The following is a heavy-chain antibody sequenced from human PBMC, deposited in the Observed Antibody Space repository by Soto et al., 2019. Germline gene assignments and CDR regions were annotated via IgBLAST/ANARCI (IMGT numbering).Heavy chain of an antibody. CDR1: GYTFTTFG. CDR2: TSTNNGDT. J-gene: IGHJ4*02. CDR3: GREYCRGGRCYSPDY. V-gene: IGHV1-18*01. Sequence: QVQLVQSGAEVKPPGASVKVSCKASGYTFTTFGISWVRQAPGQGLEWMGWTSTNNGDTYYAPRFQGRGTVTKDTSTRTAYMELRSLGSDDTAVYYCGREYCRGGRCYSPDYWGQGTLVTVSS. D-gene: IGHD2-15*01.